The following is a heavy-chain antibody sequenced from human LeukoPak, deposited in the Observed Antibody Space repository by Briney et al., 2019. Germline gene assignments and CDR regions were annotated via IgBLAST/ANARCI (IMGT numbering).Heavy chain of an antibody. V-gene: IGHV3-21*01. J-gene: IGHJ4*02. CDR2: ISSGSSYI. Sequence: GGSLRLSCAASGFTFSSYTMNWVRQAPGKGLEWVSSISSGSSYIYYVDSVKGRFTISRDNAKNSLYLQMNSLRAEDTAVYYCARESLVFCSGGNCHSDFWGQGTLVTVSS. D-gene: IGHD2-15*01. CDR1: GFTFSSYT. CDR3: ARESLVFCSGGNCHSDF.